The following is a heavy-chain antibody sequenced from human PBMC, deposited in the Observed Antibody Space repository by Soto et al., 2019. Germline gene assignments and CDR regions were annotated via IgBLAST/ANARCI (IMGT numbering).Heavy chain of an antibody. D-gene: IGHD6-6*01. CDR1: GGSTDNYEYY. Sequence: QVQLQESGPGLVKPSQTLSLTCTVSGGSTDNYEYYWTWIRQPPGKGLEWVGYIYYSGRTNYNPPLNCRLTISLDTSKNQFSLRRISVSAADSTMYYCARDRSTSRDYQDFWGHGTLVTVAA. CDR2: IYYSGRT. V-gene: IGHV4-30-4*01. CDR3: ARDRSTSRDYQDF. J-gene: IGHJ4*01.